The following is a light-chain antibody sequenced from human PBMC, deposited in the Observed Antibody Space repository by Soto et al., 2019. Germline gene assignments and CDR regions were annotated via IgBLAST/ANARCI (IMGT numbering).Light chain of an antibody. CDR2: EVS. Sequence: QSVLTQPASVSGSPGQSITISCTGASSDVGACNYVSWYQQHPGKAPKLIIYEVSNRPAGVSNRFSGSKSGNTASLTISGLQAEDEADYHCSSYTSSTTYVFATGTKVTVL. V-gene: IGLV2-14*01. CDR3: SSYTSSTTYV. CDR1: SSDVGACNY. J-gene: IGLJ1*01.